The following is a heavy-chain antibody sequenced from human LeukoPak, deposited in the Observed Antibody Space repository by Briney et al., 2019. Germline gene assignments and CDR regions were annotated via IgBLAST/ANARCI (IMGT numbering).Heavy chain of an antibody. CDR2: ISSSSRTI. D-gene: IGHD3-10*01. CDR1: GFTFSSYN. CDR3: VKGLVHYYMDV. Sequence: PGGSLRLSCAASGFTFSSYNMNWVRQAPGKGLEWVSYISSSSRTIYYADSVKGRFTISRDNAKNSLYLQMNSLRAEDTAVYYCVKGLVHYYMDVWGKGTTVTISS. V-gene: IGHV3-48*01. J-gene: IGHJ6*03.